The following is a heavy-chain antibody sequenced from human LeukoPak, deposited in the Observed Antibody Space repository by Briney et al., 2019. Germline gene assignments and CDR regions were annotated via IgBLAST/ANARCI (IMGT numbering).Heavy chain of an antibody. CDR3: AREIRSSSSLDY. CDR2: ISSSSGYI. V-gene: IGHV3-21*01. J-gene: IGHJ4*02. D-gene: IGHD6-6*01. CDR1: GFTFSSYS. Sequence: GGSLRLSCAASGFTFSSYSMNWVRQTPGKGLDWVSSISSSSGYIYYADSVQGRFTISRDNANNLLYLQLNSLRADDTAVYYCAREIRSSSSLDYWGQGTLVTVSS.